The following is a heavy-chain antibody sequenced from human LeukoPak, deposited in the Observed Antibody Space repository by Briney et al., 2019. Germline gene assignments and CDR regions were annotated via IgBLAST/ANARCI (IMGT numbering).Heavy chain of an antibody. D-gene: IGHD3-10*01. V-gene: IGHV3-23*01. CDR1: GFTFSSYA. Sequence: GGSLRLSCAASGFTFSSYAMTWVRQAPGKGLEWASGISGSGGSTYYADSVKGRFTISRDNSKNTLYLQMNSLRAEDTAVYYCAKDRYSGSGSFSPHSFDIWGQGTMVTVSS. CDR3: AKDRYSGSGSFSPHSFDI. CDR2: ISGSGGST. J-gene: IGHJ3*02.